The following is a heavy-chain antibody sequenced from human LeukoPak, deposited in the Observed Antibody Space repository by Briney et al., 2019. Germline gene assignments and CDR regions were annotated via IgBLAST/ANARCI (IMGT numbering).Heavy chain of an antibody. V-gene: IGHV1-69*05. Sequence: SVKVSCKASGGTFSSYAISWVRQAPGQGLEWMGGIIPIFGTANYAQKFQGRVMITTDESTSTAYMELSSLRSEDTAVYYCARDRYCSSTSCYTGLWAFDIWGQGTMVTVSS. CDR2: IIPIFGTA. D-gene: IGHD2-2*02. CDR1: GGTFSSYA. J-gene: IGHJ3*02. CDR3: ARDRYCSSTSCYTGLWAFDI.